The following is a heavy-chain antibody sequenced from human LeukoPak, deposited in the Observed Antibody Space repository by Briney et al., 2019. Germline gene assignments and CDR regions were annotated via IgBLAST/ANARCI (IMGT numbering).Heavy chain of an antibody. CDR3: AREVGVIDY. V-gene: IGHV4-38-2*02. Sequence: PSETLSLTCTVSGYSISSGYYWGWIRQPPGKGLEWIGSIYHSGSTYYNPSLKSRVTISVDTSKNQFSLKLSSVTAADTAVYYCAREVGVIDYWGQGTLVTVSS. D-gene: IGHD1-26*01. J-gene: IGHJ4*02. CDR1: GYSISSGYY. CDR2: IYHSGST.